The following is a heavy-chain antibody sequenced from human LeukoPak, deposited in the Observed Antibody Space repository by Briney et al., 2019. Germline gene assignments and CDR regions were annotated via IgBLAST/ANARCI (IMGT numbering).Heavy chain of an antibody. CDR2: INGRDGRT. D-gene: IGHD3-16*01. CDR3: ARGDAFAFDM. J-gene: IGHJ3*02. CDR1: GFTFSNYA. Sequence: PGGSLRLSCAAPGFTFSNYAMGWVRQAPGKGLEWVSSINGRDGRTYYADSVRGRFSISSDNSKNTLFLQMNSLRAEDTAVYYCARGDAFAFDMWGQGTMVTVSS. V-gene: IGHV3-23*01.